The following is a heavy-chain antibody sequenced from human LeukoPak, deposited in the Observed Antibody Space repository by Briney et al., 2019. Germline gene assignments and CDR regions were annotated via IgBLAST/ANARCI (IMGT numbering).Heavy chain of an antibody. J-gene: IGHJ4*02. CDR3: ARDLHYGSGSTGFDY. CDR2: LSYDGSNK. CDR1: GFTFSSYA. V-gene: IGHV3-30-3*01. D-gene: IGHD3-10*01. Sequence: GGPLRLSCAASGFTFSSYAMHWVRQAPGKGLEWVAVLSYDGSNKYYADSVKGRFTISRDNSKNTLYLQMNSLRAEDTAVYYCARDLHYGSGSTGFDYWGQGTLVTVSS.